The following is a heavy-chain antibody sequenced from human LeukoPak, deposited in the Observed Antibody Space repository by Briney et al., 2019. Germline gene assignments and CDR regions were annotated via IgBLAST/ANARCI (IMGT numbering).Heavy chain of an antibody. CDR1: GFTFSSYD. J-gene: IGHJ3*02. CDR3: ARRAWDAFDI. V-gene: IGHV3-48*03. Sequence: GGTLRLSCAASGFTFSSYDMNWVRQAPAKGLEWVSYISSSGSTIYYADSVKGRFTISRDNAKTSLYLQMNTLRAEDTAVYYCARRAWDAFDIWGQGTMVTVSS. CDR2: ISSSGSTI.